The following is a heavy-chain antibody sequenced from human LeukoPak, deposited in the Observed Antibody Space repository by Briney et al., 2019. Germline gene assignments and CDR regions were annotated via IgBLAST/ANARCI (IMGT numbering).Heavy chain of an antibody. CDR3: ARDPFLWYDSRDPPTGGDY. CDR1: GYTFTGYY. D-gene: IGHD3-22*01. Sequence: ASVKVSCKASGYTFTGYYMHWVRQAPGQGLEWMGRINPNSGGTNYAQKFQGRVTMTRDTSISTAYMELSRLRSEDTAVYYCARDPFLWYDSRDPPTGGDYWGQGTLVTVSS. V-gene: IGHV1-2*06. CDR2: INPNSGGT. J-gene: IGHJ4*02.